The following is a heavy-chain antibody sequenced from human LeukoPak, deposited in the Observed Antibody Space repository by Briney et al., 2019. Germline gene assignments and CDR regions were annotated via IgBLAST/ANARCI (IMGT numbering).Heavy chain of an antibody. CDR1: EFIFREYD. CDR2: MRGDSAIL. V-gene: IGHV3-9*01. J-gene: IGHJ2*01. CDR3: ARGYSSLGGHRYWFFDL. Sequence: GGSLRLSCAASEFIFREYDMHWFRRAPGKGLEWVSSMRGDSAILNYAVSVKGRFPISGDNAETSLYLQMHSLRPEDTALYFCARGYSSLGGHRYWFFDLWGRGTLVSVSS. D-gene: IGHD2-15*01.